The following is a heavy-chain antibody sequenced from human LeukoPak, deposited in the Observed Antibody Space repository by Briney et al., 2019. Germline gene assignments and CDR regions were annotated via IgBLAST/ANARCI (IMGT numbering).Heavy chain of an antibody. V-gene: IGHV4-4*07. J-gene: IGHJ3*02. CDR3: ARGEPYNSSFYAFDI. CDR2: IYTSGST. CDR1: GGSISSYY. Sequence: SETLSLTCTVSGGSISSYYWSWIRQPAGKGLEWIGRIYTSGSTNYNPSLKGRVTMSVDTSKNQFSLKLSSVTAADTAVYYCARGEPYNSSFYAFDIWGQGTMITVSS. D-gene: IGHD6-13*01.